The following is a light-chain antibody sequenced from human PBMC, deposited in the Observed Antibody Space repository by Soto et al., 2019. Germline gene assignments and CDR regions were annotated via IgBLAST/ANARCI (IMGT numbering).Light chain of an antibody. V-gene: IGKV1-39*01. CDR1: QSISTY. CDR2: AAF. CDR3: QQSYSTPRFT. Sequence: DIQMTQSPSSLSASVGDRVTITCRASQSISTYLNWYQQKPGKAPNLLIYAAFSLQTGVPSRFSGSGSGTDFTLTISSLHPEDVASYFCQQSYSTPRFTFGPGTKVEIK. J-gene: IGKJ3*01.